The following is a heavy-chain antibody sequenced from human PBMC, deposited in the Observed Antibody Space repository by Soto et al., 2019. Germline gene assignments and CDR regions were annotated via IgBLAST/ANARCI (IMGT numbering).Heavy chain of an antibody. V-gene: IGHV3-30-3*01. J-gene: IGHJ4*02. Sequence: SLRLSCAASGFTFSGYAMHWVRQAPGKGLEWVTVISFDGSNKYYADSVKGRFTISRDNSKNTLYLQMNSLRVEDTAVYYCARAPTTVTTLDYWGQGTQVTVSS. CDR1: GFTFSGYA. CDR3: ARAPTTVTTLDY. CDR2: ISFDGSNK. D-gene: IGHD4-17*01.